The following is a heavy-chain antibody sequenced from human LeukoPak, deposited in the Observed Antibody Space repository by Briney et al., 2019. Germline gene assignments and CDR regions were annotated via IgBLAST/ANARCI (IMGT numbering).Heavy chain of an antibody. V-gene: IGHV4-30-4*01. CDR1: GGSISSGDYY. J-gene: IGHJ3*02. CDR2: IYYSGST. D-gene: IGHD2-2*01. CDR3: ARRVGVVVPAAMTRGNAFDI. Sequence: SSETLSLTCTVSGGSISSGDYYWSWIRQPPGKGLEWIGYIYYSGSTYYNPSLKSRVTISVDTSKNQFSLKLSSVTAADTAVYYCARRVGVVVPAAMTRGNAFDIWGQGTMVTVSS.